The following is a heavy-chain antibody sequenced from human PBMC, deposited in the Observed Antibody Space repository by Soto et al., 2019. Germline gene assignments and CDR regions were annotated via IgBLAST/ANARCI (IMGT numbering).Heavy chain of an antibody. D-gene: IGHD3-3*01. CDR2: TSAYNGNT. J-gene: IGHJ6*02. Sequence: ASVKVSCKASGYTFTSYGISWVRQAPGQGLEWMGWTSAYNGNTNYAQKFQGRVTMTTDTPTSTAYMGLRSLRSDDTAVYYCARDNSPHYYDFWSGYYPYYYYGMDVWGQGTTVTVSS. CDR1: GYTFTSYG. CDR3: ARDNSPHYYDFWSGYYPYYYYGMDV. V-gene: IGHV1-18*01.